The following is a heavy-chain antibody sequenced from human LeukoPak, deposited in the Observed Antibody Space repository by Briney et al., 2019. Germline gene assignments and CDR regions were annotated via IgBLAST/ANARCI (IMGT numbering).Heavy chain of an antibody. D-gene: IGHD1-1*01. CDR1: GYTFSGYY. Sequence: ASVKVSCKASGYTFSGYYINWVRQAPGQGLEWTGWINPNGGGTNYAQKFQGRVTMTRDTSISTAYMELRGLRSDDTAVYYCARRHPTGTDAFDIWGQGTMVTVSS. V-gene: IGHV1-2*02. CDR3: ARRHPTGTDAFDI. CDR2: INPNGGGT. J-gene: IGHJ3*02.